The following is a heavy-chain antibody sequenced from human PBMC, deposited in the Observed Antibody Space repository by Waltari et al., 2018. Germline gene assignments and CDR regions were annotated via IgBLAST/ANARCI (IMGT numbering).Heavy chain of an antibody. V-gene: IGHV4-31*03. CDR2: IYYSGST. CDR3: ARGQPMVRGVQPHNWFDP. D-gene: IGHD3-10*01. J-gene: IGHJ5*02. CDR1: GGSISSGGYY. Sequence: LVKPSQTLSLTCTVSGGSISSGGYYWSWIRQHPGKGLEWIGYIYYSGSTYYNPSLKSRVTISVDTSKNQFSLKLSSVTVADTAVYYCARGQPMVRGVQPHNWFDPWGQGTLVTVSS.